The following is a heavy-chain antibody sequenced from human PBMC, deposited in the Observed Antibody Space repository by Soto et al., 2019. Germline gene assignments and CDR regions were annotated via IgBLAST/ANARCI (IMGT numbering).Heavy chain of an antibody. J-gene: IGHJ4*02. Sequence: QVQLQESGPGLVKPSGTLSLTCAVSGGSISSSNWWSWVRQPPGKGLEWIGEIYHSGSTNYNPSLKSRVAISVDKSKNQFSLKLSSVTAADTAVYYCARGVVVPAATPRMDYVWGSYRFDYWGQGTLVTVSS. CDR1: GGSISSSNW. V-gene: IGHV4-4*02. CDR3: ARGVVVPAATPRMDYVWGSYRFDY. CDR2: IYHSGST. D-gene: IGHD3-16*02.